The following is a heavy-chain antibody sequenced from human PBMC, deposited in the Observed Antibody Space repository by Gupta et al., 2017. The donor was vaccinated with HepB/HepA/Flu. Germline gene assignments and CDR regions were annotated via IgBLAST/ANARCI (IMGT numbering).Heavy chain of an antibody. D-gene: IGHD2-15*01. CDR2: IYYSGST. CDR1: GGSISSGGYY. CDR3: ARDQTMVVAATGSPDYYYYGMDV. Sequence: QVQLQESGPGLVKPSQTLSLTCTVSGGSISSGGYYWSWIRQHPGKGLEWIGYIYYSGSTYYNPSLKSRVTISVDTSKNQFSLKLSSVTAADTAVYYCARDQTMVVAATGSPDYYYYGMDVWGQGTTVTVSS. J-gene: IGHJ6*02. V-gene: IGHV4-31*03.